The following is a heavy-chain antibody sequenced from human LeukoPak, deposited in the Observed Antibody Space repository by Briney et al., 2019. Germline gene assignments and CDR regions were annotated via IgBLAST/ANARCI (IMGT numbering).Heavy chain of an antibody. Sequence: GGSLRLSCAASGFTFSSYSMNWVRQAPGKGLEWVSRINTDGSSTSYADSVKGRFTISRDNAKNTLYLQMNSLRAEDTAVYYCARAPRIQLWSDSPLQRSSYYYMDVWGKGTTVTVSS. CDR1: GFTFSSYS. V-gene: IGHV3-74*01. D-gene: IGHD5-18*01. CDR3: ARAPRIQLWSDSPLQRSSYYYMDV. J-gene: IGHJ6*03. CDR2: INTDGSST.